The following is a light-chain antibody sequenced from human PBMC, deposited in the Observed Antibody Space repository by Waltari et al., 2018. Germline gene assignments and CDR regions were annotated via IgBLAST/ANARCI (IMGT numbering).Light chain of an antibody. V-gene: IGLV3-10*01. CDR3: YSTDSNSNYGV. CDR2: EDT. CDR1: ALAKKY. Sequence: SYEWTQPPSVSVSPGQTARITCSGDALAKKYASWYQKKPGQAPVLILYEDTKRPSEIPESFSGSISGTMATLTISGAQVEDEAVYYCYSTDSNSNYGVFGGGTKLTVL. J-gene: IGLJ2*01.